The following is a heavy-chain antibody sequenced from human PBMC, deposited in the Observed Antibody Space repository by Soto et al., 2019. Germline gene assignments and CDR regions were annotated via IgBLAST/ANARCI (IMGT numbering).Heavy chain of an antibody. V-gene: IGHV3-48*02. Sequence: LSLTCAASGFTFSSYSMNWVRQAPGKGLEWVSYISSSSSTIYYADSVKGRFTISRDNAKNSLYLQMNSLRDEDTAVYYCARDGGIAVAGKLYPLDYWGQGTLVTVSS. CDR3: ARDGGIAVAGKLYPLDY. CDR1: GFTFSSYS. CDR2: ISSSSSTI. D-gene: IGHD6-19*01. J-gene: IGHJ4*02.